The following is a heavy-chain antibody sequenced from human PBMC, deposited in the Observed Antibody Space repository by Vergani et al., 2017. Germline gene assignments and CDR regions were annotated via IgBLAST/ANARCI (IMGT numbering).Heavy chain of an antibody. Sequence: QVQLVQSGAEVKKPGSSVKVSCKASGGTFSSYAISWVRQAPGQGLEWMGRIIPIFGTANYAQKFQGRVTITADESTSTAYMELSSLRSEDTAVYYCARVTXQGTYYYDSSGYVYWGQGTLVTVSS. V-gene: IGHV1-69*13. CDR2: IIPIFGTA. CDR1: GGTFSSYA. D-gene: IGHD3-22*01. J-gene: IGHJ4*02. CDR3: ARVTXQGTYYYDSSGYVY.